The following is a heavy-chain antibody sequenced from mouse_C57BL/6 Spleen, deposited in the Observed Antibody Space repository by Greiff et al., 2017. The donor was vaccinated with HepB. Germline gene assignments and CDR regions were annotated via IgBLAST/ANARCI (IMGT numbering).Heavy chain of an antibody. CDR1: GYAFSSSW. V-gene: IGHV1-82*01. CDR3: ASNYLGSSYWYLDV. D-gene: IGHD1-1*01. Sequence: QVQLQQSGPELVKPGASVKISCKASGYAFSSSWMNWVKQRPGKGLEWIGRIYPGDGDTNYNGQFKGQSTLTADKSSSTAYMQLSSLTSEDAAVYFCASNYLGSSYWYLDVGGTGTTVTVSS. CDR2: IYPGDGDT. J-gene: IGHJ1*03.